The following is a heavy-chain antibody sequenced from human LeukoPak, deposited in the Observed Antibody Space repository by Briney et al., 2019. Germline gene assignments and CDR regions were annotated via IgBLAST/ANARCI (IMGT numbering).Heavy chain of an antibody. CDR2: IYSDNT. J-gene: IGHJ5*02. D-gene: IGHD2-15*01. Sequence: GTLSLTCAVSGGSISSSNWWSWVRQAPGKGLEWVSFIYSDNTHYSDSVKVRFTICRDNAKNSLYLQMNSLRAEDTAVYYCARSVVMVGGTRWFDPWGQGTLVTVSS. V-gene: IGHV3-53*01. CDR3: ARSVVMVGGTRWFDP. CDR1: GGSISSSNW.